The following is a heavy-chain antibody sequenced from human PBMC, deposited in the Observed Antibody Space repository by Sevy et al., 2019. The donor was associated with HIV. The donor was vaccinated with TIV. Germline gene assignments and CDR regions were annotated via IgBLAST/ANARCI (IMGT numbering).Heavy chain of an antibody. CDR1: GLTLRSYG. V-gene: IGHV3-30*18. J-gene: IGHJ6*02. CDR3: AKDFTGFYGMDV. Sequence: GGARRLCCAVSGLTLRSYGMHWGRQAPGKGLEWVAVISYDGSSKYCGDSVKGRFTISRDNSKNTLYLQMNILTIEDTAVYYCAKDFTGFYGMDVWGQGTTVTVSS. CDR2: ISYDGSSK. D-gene: IGHD3-9*01.